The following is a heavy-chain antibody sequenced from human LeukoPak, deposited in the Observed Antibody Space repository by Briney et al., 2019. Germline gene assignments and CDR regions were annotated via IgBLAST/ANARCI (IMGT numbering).Heavy chain of an antibody. CDR3: ARGGDFWSGYCFDY. V-gene: IGHV3-30*04. CDR1: GFTFTGHS. CDR2: VGNDEKTK. J-gene: IGHJ4*02. D-gene: IGHD3-3*01. Sequence: GGSLRLSCVASGFTFTGHSMHWVRQAPGKGLEWVAVVGNDEKTKFYADSLKGRFTVSRDNSKNTVYLQMNSLRDEDTAVYYCARGGDFWSGYCFDYWGQGTLVTVSS.